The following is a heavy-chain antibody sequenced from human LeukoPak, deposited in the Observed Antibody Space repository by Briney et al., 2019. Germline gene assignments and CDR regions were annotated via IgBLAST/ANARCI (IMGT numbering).Heavy chain of an antibody. J-gene: IGHJ4*02. CDR1: GFTFTRYA. CDR2: ITSRGDST. D-gene: IGHD6-13*01. Sequence: PGGSLRLSCAASGFTFTRYAMSWARQAPGKGLEWVSAITSRGDSTFYADSVKGRFTISRDNSKNTLYLQMNSLRAEDTAVYYCAKPRIAAAGPDYWGQGTLVTVSS. CDR3: AKPRIAAAGPDY. V-gene: IGHV3-23*01.